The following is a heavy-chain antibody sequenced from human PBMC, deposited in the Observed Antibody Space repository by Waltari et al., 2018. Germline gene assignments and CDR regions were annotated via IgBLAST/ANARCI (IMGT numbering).Heavy chain of an antibody. J-gene: IGHJ4*02. V-gene: IGHV3-30*02. CDR1: GCPFRNFG. D-gene: IGHD2-2*02. Sequence: QVNLVESGGGVVQPGGSLRLSCAPRGCPFRNFGMPWVRQAPGKGLEWVALIWFDGSDKFYADSVRGRFTISRDNSARTLYLDMDSLRLDDTAMYYCAKDAFGNTYLDFWGQGTLVTVSS. CDR3: AKDAFGNTYLDF. CDR2: IWFDGSDK.